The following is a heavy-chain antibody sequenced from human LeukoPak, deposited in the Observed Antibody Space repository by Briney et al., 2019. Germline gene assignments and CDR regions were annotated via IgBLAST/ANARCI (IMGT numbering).Heavy chain of an antibody. J-gene: IGHJ3*02. CDR3: ARLPSGGSLGAFGI. CDR1: GGSISSSTYY. CDR2: IYYSGST. V-gene: IGHV4-39*01. D-gene: IGHD2-15*01. Sequence: PSETLSLTCIVSGGSISSSTYYWGWIRQPPGKGLEWIGTIYYSGSTYYNPSLKSRVTISVDTSENQFSLKLSSVTAADTAVYYCARLPSGGSLGAFGIWGQGTMVTVSS.